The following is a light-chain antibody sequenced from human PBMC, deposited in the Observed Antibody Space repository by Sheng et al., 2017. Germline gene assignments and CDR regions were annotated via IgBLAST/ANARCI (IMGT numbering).Light chain of an antibody. CDR2: LGS. CDR1: QSLLHSNGYNY. Sequence: DIVMTQSPLSLPVTPGEPASISCRSSQSLLHSNGYNYLDWYLQKPGQSPQLLIYLGSNRASGVPDRFSGSGSGTDFTLKISRVEAEDVGVYYCMQALTNLRSTFGGGTEGGD. V-gene: IGKV2-28*01. J-gene: IGKJ4*01. CDR3: MQALTNLRST.